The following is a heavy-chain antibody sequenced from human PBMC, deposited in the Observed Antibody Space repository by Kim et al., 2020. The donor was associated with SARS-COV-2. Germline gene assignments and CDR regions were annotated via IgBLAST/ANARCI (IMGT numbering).Heavy chain of an antibody. Sequence: GGSLRLSCAASGFTVSSNYMSWVRQAPGKGLEWVSVIYSGGSTYYADSVKGRFTISKDNSKNTLYLQMNSLRAEDTAVYYCARVSDPYSSLTLYFDYWGQGTLVTVSS. CDR3: ARVSDPYSSLTLYFDY. CDR1: GFTVSSNY. V-gene: IGHV3-66*01. J-gene: IGHJ4*02. CDR2: IYSGGST. D-gene: IGHD6-19*01.